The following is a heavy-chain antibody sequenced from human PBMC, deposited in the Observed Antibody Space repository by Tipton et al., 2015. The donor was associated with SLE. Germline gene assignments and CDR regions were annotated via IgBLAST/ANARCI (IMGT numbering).Heavy chain of an antibody. CDR2: IYYSGST. Sequence: TLSLTCTVSGGSISSHYWSWIRQPPGKGLEWIGYIYYSGSTNYNPSLKSRVTISVDTSKNQFSLKLSSVTAADTAVYYCTRGRRYYGSGSYYNPLDYWGQGTLVTVSS. J-gene: IGHJ4*02. V-gene: IGHV4-59*11. CDR1: GGSISSHY. D-gene: IGHD3-10*01. CDR3: TRGRRYYGSGSYYNPLDY.